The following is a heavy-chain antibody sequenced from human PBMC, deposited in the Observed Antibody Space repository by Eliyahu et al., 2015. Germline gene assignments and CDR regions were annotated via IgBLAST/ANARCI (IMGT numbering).Heavy chain of an antibody. Sequence: QVQLVESGGGVVQPGGSXRLSCAASGFXFXSYGMXWVRQAPGKGLEWVAFIRYDGSNKYXADSVKGRFTISRDNSKNTLYLQMNSLRAEDTAVYYCAKDTSSSSPNGYYFDYWGQGTLVTVSS. J-gene: IGHJ4*02. CDR1: GFXFXSYG. CDR3: AKDTSSSSPNGYYFDY. V-gene: IGHV3-30*02. CDR2: IRYDGSNK. D-gene: IGHD6-6*01.